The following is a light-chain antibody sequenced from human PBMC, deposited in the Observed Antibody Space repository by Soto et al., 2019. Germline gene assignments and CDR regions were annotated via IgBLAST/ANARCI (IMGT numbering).Light chain of an antibody. V-gene: IGKV3-20*01. CDR1: QSVSSSY. J-gene: IGKJ2*01. CDR3: QQYGSSPYT. Sequence: EIVVTQSPGTLSLSPGERATLSCRASQSVSSSYLAWYQQKPGQAPRLLIYGASSRATGIPDRFSGSGSGTDFPLAITRQEPEDFTEYYCQQYGSSPYTFGQGTKLEIK. CDR2: GAS.